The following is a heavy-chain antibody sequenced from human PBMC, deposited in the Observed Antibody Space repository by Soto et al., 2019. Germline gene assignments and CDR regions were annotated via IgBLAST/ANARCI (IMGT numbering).Heavy chain of an antibody. CDR2: IYYSGSS. D-gene: IGHD3-22*01. CDR1: GGSISSGSYH. V-gene: IGHV4-31*03. Sequence: QVQLQESGPGLVKPSQTLSLTCTVSGGSISSGSYHWSWIRQHPGKGLEWIGNIYYSGSSYYNPSLKSRATISIDTSKDQFSLRLGSVTAADTAVYYCASTKYDSSAYYYWYLGLWGRGTLVTVSS. J-gene: IGHJ2*01. CDR3: ASTKYDSSAYYYWYLGL.